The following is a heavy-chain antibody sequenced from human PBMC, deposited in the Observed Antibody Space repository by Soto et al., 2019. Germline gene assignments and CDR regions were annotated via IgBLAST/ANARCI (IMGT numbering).Heavy chain of an antibody. CDR2: ISYDGSNK. J-gene: IGHJ4*02. Sequence: QVQLVESGGGVVQTGRSLRLSCAASGFTFSSYGMHWVRQAPGKGLEWVAVISYDGSNKYYADSVKGRFTISRDNSKNTLYLQMNSLRAEDTAVYYCAKRPRGSSGWTLPFDYWGQGTLVTVSS. CDR1: GFTFSSYG. V-gene: IGHV3-30*18. D-gene: IGHD6-19*01. CDR3: AKRPRGSSGWTLPFDY.